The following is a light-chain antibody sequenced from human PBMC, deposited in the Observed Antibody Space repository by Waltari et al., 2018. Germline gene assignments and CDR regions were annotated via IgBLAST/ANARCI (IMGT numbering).Light chain of an antibody. CDR1: SSNFGAGYD. Sequence: QSVLTQPLSISGAPGQKVTIPCTGGSSNFGAGYDVHWYQQFPGAAPKLLIFRNTNRASGVPGRFSASKSGTSASLAIVGLQSEDEGVYYCQSFDSSLSASVFGGGTKLTVL. CDR2: RNT. V-gene: IGLV1-40*01. CDR3: QSFDSSLSASV. J-gene: IGLJ3*02.